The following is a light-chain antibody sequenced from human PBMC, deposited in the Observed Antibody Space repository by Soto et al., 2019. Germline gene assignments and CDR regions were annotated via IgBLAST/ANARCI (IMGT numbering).Light chain of an antibody. V-gene: IGLV2-14*01. CDR3: SSYTSISSLVV. Sequence: QSALTQPASVSGSPGQSITISCTGTSSDVGGYNYVSWYQQHPGKAPKLMIYDVSNRPSGVSNRFSGSKSGNTASLTISGLQAEDEADYYCSSYTSISSLVVCGGGTKLTVL. J-gene: IGLJ2*01. CDR2: DVS. CDR1: SSDVGGYNY.